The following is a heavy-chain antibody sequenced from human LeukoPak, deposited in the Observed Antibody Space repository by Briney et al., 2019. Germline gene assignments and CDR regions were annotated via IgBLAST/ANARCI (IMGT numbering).Heavy chain of an antibody. Sequence: PGGSLRLSCAASGFTFSDYYMSWIRQAPGKGLEWVSYISSSSSYTNYADSVKGRFTISRDNAKNSLHLQMNSLRAEDTAVYYCARDEFGSGWYMGYWGQGTLVTVSS. D-gene: IGHD6-19*01. CDR2: ISSSSSYT. V-gene: IGHV3-11*06. CDR3: ARDEFGSGWYMGY. CDR1: GFTFSDYY. J-gene: IGHJ4*02.